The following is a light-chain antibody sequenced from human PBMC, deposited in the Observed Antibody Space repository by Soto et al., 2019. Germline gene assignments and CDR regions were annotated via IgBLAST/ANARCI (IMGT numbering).Light chain of an antibody. Sequence: EIVLTQSPGTLSLSPVERATFSCRSSQSVSSSYIAWYQQKPGQAPRLLIYGASSRATGIPDRFSGSRSGAEFTLTINSLQSEDFAVYYCQPYNNWPLTFGGGTKV. J-gene: IGKJ4*01. V-gene: IGKV3D-15*01. CDR1: QSVSSSY. CDR2: GAS. CDR3: QPYNNWPLT.